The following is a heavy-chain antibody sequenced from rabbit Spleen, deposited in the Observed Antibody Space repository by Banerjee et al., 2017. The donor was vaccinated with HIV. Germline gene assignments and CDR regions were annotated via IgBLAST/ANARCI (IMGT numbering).Heavy chain of an antibody. CDR3: ARDGYAGYGYSTFDL. J-gene: IGHJ4*01. CDR2: MHGGSGGGT. V-gene: IGHV1S40*01. Sequence: QSLEESGGGLVQPGGSLKLSCTASGFTLSSYYMNWVRQAPGKGLEWIACMHGGSGGGTAYAYWAKGRFTISKTSSTTVTLQMTSLTGADTATYFCARDGYAGYGYSTFDLWAQGPWSPS. D-gene: IGHD7-1*01. CDR1: GFTLSSYY.